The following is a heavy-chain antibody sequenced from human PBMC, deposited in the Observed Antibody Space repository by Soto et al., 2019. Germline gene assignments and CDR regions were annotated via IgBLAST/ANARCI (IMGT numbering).Heavy chain of an antibody. J-gene: IGHJ4*02. CDR1: GGSFSGYY. CDR3: ARLLGYCSSTSCYGGFYFDY. Sequence: SETLSLTCAVYGGSFSGYYWSWIRQPPGKGLEWIGEINHSGSTNYNPSLKRRVTISVDTSKNQFSLKLSSVTAADTAVYYFARLLGYCSSTSCYGGFYFDYWGQGTLVTVSS. CDR2: INHSGST. V-gene: IGHV4-34*01. D-gene: IGHD2-2*01.